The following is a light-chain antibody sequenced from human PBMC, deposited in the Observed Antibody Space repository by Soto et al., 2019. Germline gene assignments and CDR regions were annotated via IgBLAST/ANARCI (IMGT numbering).Light chain of an antibody. V-gene: IGLV2-14*03. CDR2: DVS. CDR3: SSYTTSSTYV. Sequence: QSALTQPASVSGSPGQSITIPCTGTSSDVGGYSYISWYQHNPGRAPKLMIYDVSNRPSGVSDRFSGSKSGNTASLTISRLQAEYEADYYCSSYTTSSTYVFGSGTKVTVL. CDR1: SSDVGGYSY. J-gene: IGLJ1*01.